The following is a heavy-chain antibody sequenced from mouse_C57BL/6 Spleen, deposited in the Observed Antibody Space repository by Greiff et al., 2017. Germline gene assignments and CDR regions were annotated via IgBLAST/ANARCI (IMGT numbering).Heavy chain of an antibody. CDR3: ARWGYYEYVDY. CDR2: INPSSGYT. J-gene: IGHJ2*01. CDR1: GYTFTSYT. Sequence: QVQLQQSGAELARPGASVKMSCKASGYTFTSYTMHWVKQRHGQGLEWIGYINPSSGYTKYNQKFKDKATLTADKSSSTAYMQLSSLTSEDSAVYYCARWGYYEYVDYWGQVTTLTVSS. D-gene: IGHD2-4*01. V-gene: IGHV1-4*01.